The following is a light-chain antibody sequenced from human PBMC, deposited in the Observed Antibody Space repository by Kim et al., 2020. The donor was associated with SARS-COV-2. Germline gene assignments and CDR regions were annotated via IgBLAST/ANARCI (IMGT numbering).Light chain of an antibody. Sequence: QSVLTQPPSVSGAPGQRVTISCTGSSSNIGARFDVHWYQQLPGTAPKLLIYANSNRPSGVPDRFSGSKSGTSASLAITGLQAEDEADYYCQSFDSSLSGSVFGGGTHLTVL. CDR1: SSNIGARFD. J-gene: IGLJ3*02. CDR3: QSFDSSLSGSV. CDR2: ANS. V-gene: IGLV1-40*01.